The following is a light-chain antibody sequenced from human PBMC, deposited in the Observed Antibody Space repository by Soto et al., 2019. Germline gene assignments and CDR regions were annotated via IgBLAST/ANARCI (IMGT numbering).Light chain of an antibody. CDR2: GAS. Sequence: EIVLTQSPGTLSLSPGERATLSCRASQSVSSSYLAWYQQKPGHAPSLLIYGASRRATDPPDRFSGSGSGTDFTLTISRLEPEDFAVYYCQQYDSSPITFGQGTRLEIK. CDR1: QSVSSSY. J-gene: IGKJ5*01. CDR3: QQYDSSPIT. V-gene: IGKV3-20*01.